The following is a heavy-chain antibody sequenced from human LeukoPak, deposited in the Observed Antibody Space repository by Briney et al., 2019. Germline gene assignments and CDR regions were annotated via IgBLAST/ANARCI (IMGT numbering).Heavy chain of an antibody. V-gene: IGHV3-30*02. D-gene: IGHD2-2*01. CDR2: IQFDGSET. CDR1: GFIFSDYG. Sequence: GGSLRLSCVASGFIFSDYGMHWVRQAPGKGLEWVAFIQFDGSETYYADSVKGRFAISRDNSKNTLYLQMNTLTVEDTAVYYCAKDRCSRTSCRNLFDPWGQGILVTVSS. CDR3: AKDRCSRTSCRNLFDP. J-gene: IGHJ5*02.